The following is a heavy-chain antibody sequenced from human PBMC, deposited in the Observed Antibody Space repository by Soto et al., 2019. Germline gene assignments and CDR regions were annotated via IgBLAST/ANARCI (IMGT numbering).Heavy chain of an antibody. CDR2: IYYSGST. CDR1: GGSISSGGYY. V-gene: IGHV4-31*03. Sequence: PSETLSLTCTVSGGSISSGGYYWSWIRQHPGKGLEWIGYIYYSGSTYYNPSLKSRVTISVDTSKNQFSLKLSSVTAADTAVYYCARGVDYDILAGYSSGAFDIWGQGTMVTVSS. D-gene: IGHD3-9*01. J-gene: IGHJ3*02. CDR3: ARGVDYDILAGYSSGAFDI.